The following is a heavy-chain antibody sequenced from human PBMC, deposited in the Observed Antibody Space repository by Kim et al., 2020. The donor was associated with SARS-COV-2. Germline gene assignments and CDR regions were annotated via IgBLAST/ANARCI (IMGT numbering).Heavy chain of an antibody. Sequence: SETLSLTCTVSGGSISSGRYYYWSWIRQHPGKGLEWIGNIYYSGTTSYNPSLKSRVTISVDTSKNQFSLIVNSVTAADTAVYFCARAGSSGYYFDYWGQGTLVTVSS. CDR2: IYYSGTT. CDR3: ARAGSSGYYFDY. CDR1: GGSISSGRYYY. V-gene: IGHV4-31*03. D-gene: IGHD5-12*01. J-gene: IGHJ4*02.